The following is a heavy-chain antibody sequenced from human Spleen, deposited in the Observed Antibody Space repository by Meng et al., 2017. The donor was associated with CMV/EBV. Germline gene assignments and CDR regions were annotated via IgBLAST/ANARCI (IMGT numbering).Heavy chain of an antibody. CDR1: GGTFNNYS. D-gene: IGHD3-3*01. CDR3: AREGDYDFWSGIPSYSMDV. Sequence: SVKVSCKASGGTFNNYSISWVRQAPGQGLEWMGGIIPVFGTATYAQKFQGRLTITTVDSTSTAYMELSSLRSEDTAVYYCAREGDYDFWSGIPSYSMDVWGQGTTVTVSS. CDR2: IIPVFGTA. V-gene: IGHV1-69*05. J-gene: IGHJ6*02.